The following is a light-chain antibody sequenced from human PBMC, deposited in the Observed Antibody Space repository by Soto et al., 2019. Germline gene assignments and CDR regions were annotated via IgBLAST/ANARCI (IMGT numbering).Light chain of an antibody. V-gene: IGKV1-17*03. CDR3: LQHNTYPRT. CDR1: QGISNY. CDR2: GAS. J-gene: IGKJ1*01. Sequence: DIQMTQSPSSMSASVGDTVTITCRASQGISNYLAWFQQKPGKVPERLIFGASSVQSGVLSRFSGRGYGTEFTLTISSLQPEDFATYYCLQHNTYPRTFGQGTKVDIK.